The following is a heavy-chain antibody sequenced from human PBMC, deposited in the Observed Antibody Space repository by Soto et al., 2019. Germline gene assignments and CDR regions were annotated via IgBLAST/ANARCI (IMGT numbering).Heavy chain of an antibody. CDR3: AKDLLFIQIWPYYFDS. CDR1: GFTFSSYG. Sequence: GGSLRLSCAVSGFTFSSYGMHWVRQAPGKGLEWVAVITYDGRNEYYADSVKGRFTISRDNSKNTLYRQMNSLRTEDTAVYYCAKDLLFIQIWPYYFDSWGQGTLVTVSS. J-gene: IGHJ4*02. D-gene: IGHD5-18*01. CDR2: ITYDGRNE. V-gene: IGHV3-30*18.